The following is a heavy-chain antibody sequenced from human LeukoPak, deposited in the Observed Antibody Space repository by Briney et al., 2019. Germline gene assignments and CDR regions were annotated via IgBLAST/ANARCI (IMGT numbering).Heavy chain of an antibody. J-gene: IGHJ4*02. D-gene: IGHD3-10*01. V-gene: IGHV3-23*01. Sequence: GGSLRLSCAASGFTFSSYAMTWVRQAPGKGLEWVPAIGGSGGSTYYADSVKGRFTISGDNSKNTLYLQMNSLRAEDTAVYYCAKQSGGSGTYYYYWGQGTLVTVSS. CDR3: AKQSGGSGTYYYY. CDR2: IGGSGGST. CDR1: GFTFSSYA.